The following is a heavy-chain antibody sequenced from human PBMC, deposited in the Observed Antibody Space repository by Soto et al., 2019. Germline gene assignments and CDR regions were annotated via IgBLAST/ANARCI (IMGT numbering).Heavy chain of an antibody. Sequence: SETLSLTCTVSGGSIGKSYWSWIRLSPGKGLEWIGYIYSSGSTNYNPSLKSRVTISLDTSKNHFSLKLSSLIAADTAIYFCARLFPPFRSASGPWDVWGQGTTV. CDR3: ARLFPPFRSASGPWDV. CDR1: GGSIGKSY. V-gene: IGHV4-59*08. CDR2: IYSSGST. D-gene: IGHD2-15*01. J-gene: IGHJ6*02.